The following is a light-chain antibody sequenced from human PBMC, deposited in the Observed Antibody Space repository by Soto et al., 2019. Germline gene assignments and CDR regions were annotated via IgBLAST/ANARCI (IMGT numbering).Light chain of an antibody. CDR2: DAT. CDR3: QQYGSTPVT. Sequence: IVLTQSPGTLSLSPGERAALSFRSSQTVSSNFLAWYQEKPGQAPRLLIYDATSRATGIPDRFSGSGSGTDFTLTINRLEPEDFAVYYCQQYGSTPVTFGQGTKVDI. J-gene: IGKJ1*01. V-gene: IGKV3-20*01. CDR1: QTVSSNF.